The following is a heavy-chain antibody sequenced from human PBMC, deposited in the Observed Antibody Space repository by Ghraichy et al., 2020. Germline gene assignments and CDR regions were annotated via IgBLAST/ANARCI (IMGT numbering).Heavy chain of an antibody. CDR3: MRDRPVYCSSRICSPNFDY. J-gene: IGHJ4*02. Sequence: SETLSLTCTVSGGSISGSSYYWGWIRQPPGKGLEWIGTIYDSGSTYYNPSLKSRVTISVDTSKNQFSLRVTSVTATDTAVYYCMRDRPVYCSSRICSPNFDYWGQGTLVTVSS. D-gene: IGHD2-2*01. V-gene: IGHV4-39*02. CDR1: GGSISGSSYY. CDR2: IYDSGST.